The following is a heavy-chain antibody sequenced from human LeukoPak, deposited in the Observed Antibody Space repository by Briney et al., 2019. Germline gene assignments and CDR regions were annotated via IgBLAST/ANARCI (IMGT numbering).Heavy chain of an antibody. CDR1: GYTFTGYY. Sequence: ASLKVSCKASGYTFTGYYMHWVRQAPGQGLEWMGWINPNSGGTNYAQKFQGRVPMTRDTSISTAYMELSRLRSDDTAVYYCARVPPYIVVVPAAMSGFDPWGQGTLVTVSS. V-gene: IGHV1-2*02. D-gene: IGHD2-2*01. J-gene: IGHJ5*02. CDR2: INPNSGGT. CDR3: ARVPPYIVVVPAAMSGFDP.